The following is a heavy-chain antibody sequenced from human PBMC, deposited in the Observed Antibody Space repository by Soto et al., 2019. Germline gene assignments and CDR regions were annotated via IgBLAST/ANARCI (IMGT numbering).Heavy chain of an antibody. V-gene: IGHV5-51*01. D-gene: IGHD3-22*01. CDR1: TYDFANYW. J-gene: IGHJ4*02. CDR3: ARPYSSGYFRLDY. Sequence: PGESLKISCKVSTYDFANYWIAWVRQMPGKGLEWMGVIYPADSDTRYSPSFQGQVTISADKSISTAYLQRNSLKASDTAMYYCARPYSSGYFRLDYWGQGTLVTVSS. CDR2: IYPADSDT.